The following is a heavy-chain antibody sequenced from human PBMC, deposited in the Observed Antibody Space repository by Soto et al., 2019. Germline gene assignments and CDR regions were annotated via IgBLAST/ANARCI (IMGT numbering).Heavy chain of an antibody. V-gene: IGHV1-46*01. CDR2: INPSGGST. J-gene: IGHJ4*02. Sequence: ASMKVSCKASGYTFTSYYMHWVRQAPGQGLEWMGIINPSGGSTSYAQKFQGRVTMTRDTSTSTVYMELSSLRSEDTAVYYCARGPPTRLLPGIFGVVIPPGVFDYWGQGTLVTVSS. D-gene: IGHD3-3*02. CDR3: ARGPPTRLLPGIFGVVIPPGVFDY. CDR1: GYTFTSYY.